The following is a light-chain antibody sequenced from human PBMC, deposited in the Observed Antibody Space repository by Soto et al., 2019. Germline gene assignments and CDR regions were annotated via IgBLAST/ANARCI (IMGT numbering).Light chain of an antibody. CDR3: QQYGSSGT. J-gene: IGKJ1*01. V-gene: IGKV3-20*01. CDR1: QGISNNY. CDR2: SAS. Sequence: TQSPSTLSAPLGDRVTITWRASQGISNNYLAWYQQKPGQAPRLLIYSASNRATGIPDRFSGSGSGTDFTLTISRLEPEDFAVCYCQQYGSSGTFGQGTKVDIK.